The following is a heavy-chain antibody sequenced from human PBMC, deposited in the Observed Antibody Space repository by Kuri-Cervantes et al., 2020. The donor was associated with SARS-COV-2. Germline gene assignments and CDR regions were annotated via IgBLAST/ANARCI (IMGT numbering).Heavy chain of an antibody. V-gene: IGHV4-4*07. CDR3: ARLSAVAGTFDY. Sequence: SETLSXXXTXSGXXXSSXYXXWIRXXXGKXXEWXXXIXXXGSTXXXPSLKXXVTMSXDTSKNQFSLXLSSVTAADTAXYYCARLSAVAGTFDYWGQGTLVTVSS. J-gene: IGHJ4*02. CDR2: IXXXGST. CDR1: GXXXSSXY. D-gene: IGHD6-19*01.